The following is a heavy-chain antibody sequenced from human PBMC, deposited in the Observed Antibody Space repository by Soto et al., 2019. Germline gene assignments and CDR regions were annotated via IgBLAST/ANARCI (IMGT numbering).Heavy chain of an antibody. CDR1: GGSFSGYY. CDR3: ARGRVTAMATKFDY. Sequence: LSLTCAVYGGSFSGYYWSWIRQPPGKGLEWIGEINHSGSTNYNPSLKSRVTISVDTSKNQFSLKLSSVTAADTAVYYCARGRVTAMATKFDYWGQGTLVTVSS. CDR2: INHSGST. D-gene: IGHD5-18*01. V-gene: IGHV4-34*01. J-gene: IGHJ4*02.